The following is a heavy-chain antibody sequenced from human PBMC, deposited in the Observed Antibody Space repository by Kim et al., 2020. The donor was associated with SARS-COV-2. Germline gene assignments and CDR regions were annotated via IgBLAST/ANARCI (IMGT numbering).Heavy chain of an antibody. J-gene: IGHJ6*02. D-gene: IGHD5-18*01. CDR3: ALRRYSYGYYYYYYGMDV. V-gene: IGHV3-23*01. CDR1: GFTFSSYA. CDR2: ISGSGGST. Sequence: GGSLRLSCAASGFTFSSYAMSWVRQAPGKGLEWVSAISGSGGSTYYADSVKGRFTISRDNSKNTLYLQMNSLRAEDTAVYYCALRRYSYGYYYYYYGMDVWGQGTTVTVSS.